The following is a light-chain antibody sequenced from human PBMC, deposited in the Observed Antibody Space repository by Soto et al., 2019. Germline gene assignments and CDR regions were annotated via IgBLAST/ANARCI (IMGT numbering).Light chain of an antibody. J-gene: IGLJ1*01. Sequence: QSALTQPASVSGSPGQSITISCTGTSSDVGDNNYVSWYQQHPGKAPKLMIYDVTHRPSGISNRFSGSKSGNTASLTISGLQAEDEDAYYCSSYTSSSTLYVFGTGTKLTVL. CDR2: DVT. CDR1: SSDVGDNNY. V-gene: IGLV2-14*01. CDR3: SSYTSSSTLYV.